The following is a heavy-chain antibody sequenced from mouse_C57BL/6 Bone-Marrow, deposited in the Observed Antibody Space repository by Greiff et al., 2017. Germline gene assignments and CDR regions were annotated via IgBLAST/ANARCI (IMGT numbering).Heavy chain of an antibody. CDR2: ISSGGSYT. CDR1: GFTFSSYG. Sequence: DVMLVESGGDLVKPGGSLKLSCAASGFTFSSYGMSWVRQTPDKRLEWVATISSGGSYTYYPDSVKGRFTISRDNAKNTLYLQMSSLKSEDTAMYYCARRCLDYWGQGTTLTVSS. J-gene: IGHJ2*01. V-gene: IGHV5-6*02. CDR3: ARRCLDY.